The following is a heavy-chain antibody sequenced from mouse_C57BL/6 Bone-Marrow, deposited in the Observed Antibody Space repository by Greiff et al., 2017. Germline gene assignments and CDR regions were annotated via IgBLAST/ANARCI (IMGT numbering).Heavy chain of an antibody. CDR2: IRNKANGYTT. CDR1: GFTFTDYY. Sequence: DVMLVESGGGLVQPGGSLSLSCAASGFTFTDYYMSWVRQPPGKALEWLGFIRNKANGYTTEYSASVKGRFTISRDNSQSILYLQMNALRAEDSATYYCARSSYYSNYEFAYWGQGTLVTVSA. J-gene: IGHJ3*01. D-gene: IGHD2-5*01. V-gene: IGHV7-3*01. CDR3: ARSSYYSNYEFAY.